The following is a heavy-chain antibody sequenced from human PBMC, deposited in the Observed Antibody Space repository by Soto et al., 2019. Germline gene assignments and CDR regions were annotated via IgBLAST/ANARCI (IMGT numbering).Heavy chain of an antibody. CDR3: ARGSPGYSGYDYGSYYYYMDV. D-gene: IGHD5-12*01. V-gene: IGHV1-8*01. CDR2: MNPNSGNT. CDR1: GYTFTSYD. Sequence: GASVKVSCKASGYTFTSYDINWVRQATGQGHEWKGWMNPNSGNTGYAQKFQGRVTMTRNTSMSTAYMELSSLRSEGTAVYYCARGSPGYSGYDYGSYYYYMDVWGKGTTVTVSS. J-gene: IGHJ6*03.